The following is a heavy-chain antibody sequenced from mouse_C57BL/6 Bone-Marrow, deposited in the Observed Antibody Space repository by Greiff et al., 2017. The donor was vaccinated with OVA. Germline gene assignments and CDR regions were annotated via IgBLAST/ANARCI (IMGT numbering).Heavy chain of an antibody. Sequence: VQLQQSGAELVRPGASVKLSCTASGFNIKDYYMHWVKQRPEQGLEWIGRIDPEDGDTEYAPKFQGKATMTADTSSNTAYLQLSSLTSEDTAVYYCTTGDSGYDGYFDVWGTGTTVTVSS. CDR2: IDPEDGDT. CDR3: TTGDSGYDGYFDV. CDR1: GFNIKDYY. J-gene: IGHJ1*03. D-gene: IGHD2-2*01. V-gene: IGHV14-1*01.